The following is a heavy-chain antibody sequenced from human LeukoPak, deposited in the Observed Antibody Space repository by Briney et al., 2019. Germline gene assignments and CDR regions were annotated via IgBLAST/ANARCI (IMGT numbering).Heavy chain of an antibody. V-gene: IGHV3-53*01. J-gene: IGHJ4*02. D-gene: IGHD6-13*01. CDR3: ARDQGIAADY. Sequence: GGSLRLSCAASGFTFSNAWMSWVRQAPGKGLEWVSGIYSGGSTYYADSVKGRFTISRDNSKNTLYLQMNSLRAEDTAVYYCARDQGIAADYWGQGTLVTVSS. CDR1: GFTFSNAW. CDR2: IYSGGST.